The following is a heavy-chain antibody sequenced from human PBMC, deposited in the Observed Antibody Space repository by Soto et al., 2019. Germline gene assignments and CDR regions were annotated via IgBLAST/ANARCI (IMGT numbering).Heavy chain of an antibody. CDR3: AKDHTPGTTDPYFDN. V-gene: IGHV3-30*18. D-gene: IGHD1-1*01. J-gene: IGHJ4*02. CDR1: GFTFSSYG. CDR2: ISYDGSNK. Sequence: GGSLRLSCPASGFTFSSYGMHWVRQAPGKGLEWVAVISYDGSNKYYADSVKGRFTISRDNSKNTLYLQMNSLRAEDTAVYYCAKDHTPGTTDPYFDNWGQGTLVTVSS.